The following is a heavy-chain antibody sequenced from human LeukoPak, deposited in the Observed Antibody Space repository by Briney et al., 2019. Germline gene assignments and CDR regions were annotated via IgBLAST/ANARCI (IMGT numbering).Heavy chain of an antibody. Sequence: GGSLRLSCAASGFIFSSYSMNWVRQAPGKGLEWVSYISSSSSTIYYADSVKGRFTISRDNSKNTLSLQMNSLRAEDTAVYYCARSGLSRFGFWGQGTLVTVSS. CDR1: GFIFSSYS. CDR2: ISSSSSTI. J-gene: IGHJ4*02. CDR3: ARSGLSRFGF. V-gene: IGHV3-48*01. D-gene: IGHD2/OR15-2a*01.